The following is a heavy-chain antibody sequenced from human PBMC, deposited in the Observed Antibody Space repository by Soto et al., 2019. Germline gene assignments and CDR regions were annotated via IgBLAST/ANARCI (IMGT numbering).Heavy chain of an antibody. CDR2: IKSKTDGGTT. V-gene: IGHV3-15*01. CDR3: TTDRGPYGMDV. J-gene: IGHJ6*02. Sequence: GSLRLSCAASGFTFSNAWMSWVRQASGKGLEWVGRIKSKTDGGTTDYAAPVKGRFTISRDDSKNTLYLQMNSLKTEDTAVYYCTTDRGPYGMDVWGQGTTVTVSS. CDR1: GFTFSNAW.